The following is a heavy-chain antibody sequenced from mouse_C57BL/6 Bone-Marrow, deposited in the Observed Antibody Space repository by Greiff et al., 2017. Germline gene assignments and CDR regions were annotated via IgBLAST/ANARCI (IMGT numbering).Heavy chain of an antibody. Sequence: VQLQQSGAELVRPGASVTLSCKASGYTFTDYEMHWVKQTPVLGLEWIGAIDPETGGTAYNQKFKGKAILTADKSSSTAYMELRRLTSEDSAVYYCTRRPYYGSSYPFAYWGQGTLVTVSA. CDR3: TRRPYYGSSYPFAY. CDR2: IDPETGGT. J-gene: IGHJ3*01. D-gene: IGHD1-1*01. V-gene: IGHV1-15*01. CDR1: GYTFTDYE.